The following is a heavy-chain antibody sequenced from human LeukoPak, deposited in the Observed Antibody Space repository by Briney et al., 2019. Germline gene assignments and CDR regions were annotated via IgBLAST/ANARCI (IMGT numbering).Heavy chain of an antibody. CDR3: ARGDDILTGYPDDY. V-gene: IGHV1-18*01. Sequence: GASVKVSCKASGYTLTSYGISWVRQAPGQGLEWMGWISAYNGNTNYAQKLQGRVTMTTDASTSTAYMELRSLGSDDTAVYYCARGDDILTGYPDDYWGQGTLVTVSS. J-gene: IGHJ4*02. CDR2: ISAYNGNT. CDR1: GYTLTSYG. D-gene: IGHD3-9*01.